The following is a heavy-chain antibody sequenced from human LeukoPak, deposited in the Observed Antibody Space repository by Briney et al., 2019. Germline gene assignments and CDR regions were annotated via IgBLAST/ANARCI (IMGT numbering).Heavy chain of an antibody. J-gene: IGHJ6*02. V-gene: IGHV4-59*01. CDR2: IYYSGST. D-gene: IGHD4-17*01. Sequence: SETLSLTCTVSGGSISSYYWSGIRQPPGKGLEWIGYIYYSGSTNYNPSLKRRVTISVDTSKNQFSLKLSSVTAADTAVYYCARDHGDYYYGMDVWGQGTTVTVSS. CDR3: ARDHGDYYYGMDV. CDR1: GGSISSYY.